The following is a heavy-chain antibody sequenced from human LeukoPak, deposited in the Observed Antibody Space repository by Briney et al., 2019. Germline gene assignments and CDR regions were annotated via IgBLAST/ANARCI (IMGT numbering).Heavy chain of an antibody. CDR1: GFTFNTYA. V-gene: IGHV3-23*01. Sequence: GGSLRLPCAASGFTFNTYAMSWVRQAPGKGLEWVSSSSDSGGITNYADSVKGRFTISRDNSKNTLYLQMNSLRAEDTAVYYCAKDRGYSFGPREFDYWGQGTLVTVSS. J-gene: IGHJ4*02. CDR3: AKDRGYSFGPREFDY. CDR2: SSDSGGIT. D-gene: IGHD5-18*01.